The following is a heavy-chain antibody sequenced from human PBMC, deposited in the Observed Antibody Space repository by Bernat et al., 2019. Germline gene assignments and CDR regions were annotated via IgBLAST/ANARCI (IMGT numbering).Heavy chain of an antibody. D-gene: IGHD2-2*01. J-gene: IGHJ4*02. Sequence: QVQLVESGGGVVQPGRSLRLSCAASGFTFSSYGMHWVRQAPGKGLEWVAVISYDGSNKYYADAVKGRFTSTRDNSKNTLYLQMNSLGAEDTAVYYCAKDGPYCSSTSCSPDYWGQGTLVTVSS. V-gene: IGHV3-30*18. CDR1: GFTFSSYG. CDR2: ISYDGSNK. CDR3: AKDGPYCSSTSCSPDY.